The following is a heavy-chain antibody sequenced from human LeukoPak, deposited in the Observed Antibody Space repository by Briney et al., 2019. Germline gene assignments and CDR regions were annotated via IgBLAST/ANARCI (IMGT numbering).Heavy chain of an antibody. CDR3: AKDRRGYSYGSPQDY. Sequence: GGSLRLSCAASGFTFSSYSMNWVRQAPGKGLEWVSSISSSSSYIYYADSVKGRFTISRDNSKNTLYLQMNSLRAEDTAVYYCAKDRRGYSYGSPQDYWGQGTLVTVSS. V-gene: IGHV3-21*01. CDR1: GFTFSSYS. D-gene: IGHD5-18*01. CDR2: ISSSSSYI. J-gene: IGHJ4*02.